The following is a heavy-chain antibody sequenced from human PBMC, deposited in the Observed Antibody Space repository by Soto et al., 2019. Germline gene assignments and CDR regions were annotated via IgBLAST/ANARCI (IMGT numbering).Heavy chain of an antibody. CDR1: GGTFSSYA. CDR3: ARGERDYYDSSGYSPPFIY. V-gene: IGHV1-69*01. J-gene: IGHJ4*02. Sequence: QVQLVQSGAEVKKPGSSVKVSCKASGGTFSSYAISWVRQAPGQGLEWMGGIIPIFGTANYAQKFQGRVTVTADESTSTAYMELGSLGSEDTAVYYCARGERDYYDSSGYSPPFIYWGQGTLVTVSS. D-gene: IGHD3-22*01. CDR2: IIPIFGTA.